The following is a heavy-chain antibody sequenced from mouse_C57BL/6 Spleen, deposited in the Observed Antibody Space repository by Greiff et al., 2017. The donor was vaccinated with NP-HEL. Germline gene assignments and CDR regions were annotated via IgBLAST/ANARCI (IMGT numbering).Heavy chain of an antibody. CDR3: ARPYESYAMDY. V-gene: IGHV5-17*01. J-gene: IGHJ4*01. CDR1: GFTFSDYG. Sequence: EVMLVESGGGLVKPGGSLKLSCAASGFTFSDYGMHWVRQAPEKGLEWVAYISSGSSTIYYADTVKGRFTISRDNAKNTLFLQMTSLRSEDTAMYYCARPYESYAMDYWGQGTSVTVSS. D-gene: IGHD2-3*01. CDR2: ISSGSSTI.